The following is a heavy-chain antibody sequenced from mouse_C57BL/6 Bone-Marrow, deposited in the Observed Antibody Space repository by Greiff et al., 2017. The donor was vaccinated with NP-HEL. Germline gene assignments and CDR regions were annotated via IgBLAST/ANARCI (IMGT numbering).Heavy chain of an antibody. J-gene: IGHJ1*03. CDR3: ARKMNYYGSYWYFDV. CDR1: GFSLTSYG. D-gene: IGHD1-2*01. V-gene: IGHV2-2*01. Sequence: QVQLKESGPGLVQPSQSLSITCTVSGFSLTSYGVHWVRQSPGKGLEWLGVIWSGGSTDYNAAFISRLSISKDNSKSQVFFKMNSLQADDTAIYYCARKMNYYGSYWYFDVWGTGTTVTVSS. CDR2: IWSGGST.